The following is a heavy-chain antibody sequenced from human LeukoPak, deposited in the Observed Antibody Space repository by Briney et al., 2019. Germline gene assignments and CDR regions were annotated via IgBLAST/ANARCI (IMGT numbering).Heavy chain of an antibody. Sequence: GGSLRLSCAASGFTFSSYWMHWVRQAPGKGLEWVSRMNSDGGTTNYADPVKGRFTMSRDNAKNTLYLQMNSLRAEDTAVYYCVRVGKCGGDCYWTDGYFQHWGQGTLVTVSS. CDR3: VRVGKCGGDCYWTDGYFQH. D-gene: IGHD2-21*02. J-gene: IGHJ1*01. CDR2: MNSDGGTT. CDR1: GFTFSSYW. V-gene: IGHV3-74*01.